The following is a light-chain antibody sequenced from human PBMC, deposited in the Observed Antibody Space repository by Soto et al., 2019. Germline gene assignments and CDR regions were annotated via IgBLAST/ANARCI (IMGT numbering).Light chain of an antibody. J-gene: IGKJ4*01. CDR1: QGISSY. CDR3: QQLNSYPLT. V-gene: IGKV1-9*01. CDR2: AAS. Sequence: IQLTQSPSSLSASVGDRVNITCRASQGISSYLAWYQQKPGKAPKLLIYAASTLQSGVPSRFSGSGSGTDFTLTISSLQPEDFATYYGQQLNSYPLTCGGGTKVEIK.